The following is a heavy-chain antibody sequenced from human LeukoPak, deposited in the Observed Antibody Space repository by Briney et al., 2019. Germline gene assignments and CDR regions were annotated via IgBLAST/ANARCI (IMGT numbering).Heavy chain of an antibody. CDR2: IYYSGST. CDR3: AREKIVGATTGYDY. V-gene: IGHV4-59*01. CDR1: GGSISNYY. Sequence: MPSETLSLTCTVSGGSISNYYWSWIRQPPGKGLEWIGYIYYSGSTNYNPSLKSRVTISVDTSKNQFSLKLSSVTAADTAVYYCAREKIVGATTGYDYWGQGTLVTVSS. J-gene: IGHJ4*02. D-gene: IGHD1-26*01.